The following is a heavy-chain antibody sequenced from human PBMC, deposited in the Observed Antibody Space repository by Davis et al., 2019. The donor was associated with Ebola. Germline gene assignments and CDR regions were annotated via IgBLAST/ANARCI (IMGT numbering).Heavy chain of an antibody. V-gene: IGHV1-18*01. Sequence: AASVKVSRKASGYTFTDYVINWVRQAPGQGLEWMGRITTYNGKTTYAQKLQGRVTMTTDTSTSTAFMELRSLRSDDTAVYYCARQSTIFGVVIDLSFDPWGQGTLVTVSS. CDR3: ARQSTIFGVVIDLSFDP. D-gene: IGHD3-3*01. J-gene: IGHJ5*02. CDR1: GYTFTDYV. CDR2: ITTYNGKT.